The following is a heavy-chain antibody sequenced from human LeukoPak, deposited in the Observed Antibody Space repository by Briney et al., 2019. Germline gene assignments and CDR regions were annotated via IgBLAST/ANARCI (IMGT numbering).Heavy chain of an antibody. CDR2: IYYSGST. CDR3: ARGPDSSGYYYGYWYFDL. Sequence: SQTLSLTCTVSGGSISSGGYYWSWIRQHPGKGLERIGYIYYSGSTYYNPSLKSRVTISVDTSKNQFSLKLSSVTAADTAVYYCARGPDSSGYYYGYWYFDLWGRGTLVTVSS. CDR1: GGSISSGGYY. D-gene: IGHD3-22*01. V-gene: IGHV4-31*03. J-gene: IGHJ2*01.